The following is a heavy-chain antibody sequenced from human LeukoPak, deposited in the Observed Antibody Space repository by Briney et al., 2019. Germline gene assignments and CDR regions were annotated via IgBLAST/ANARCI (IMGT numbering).Heavy chain of an antibody. CDR2: ISAYNGNT. CDR3: ARGSGVGDFLSWFDP. D-gene: IGHD4-17*01. Sequence: GASVKVSSKASGNTFTTYDLNWVRQAPGQGLEWMGWISAYNGNTKYAQKFQGRVTMTTDTSTSTAYMELRSLRSDDTAVYYCARGSGVGDFLSWFDPWGQGTLVTVS. V-gene: IGHV1-18*01. CDR1: GNTFTTYD. J-gene: IGHJ5*02.